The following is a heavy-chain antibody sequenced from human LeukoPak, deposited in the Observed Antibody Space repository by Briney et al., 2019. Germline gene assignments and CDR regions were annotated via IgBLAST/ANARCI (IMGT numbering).Heavy chain of an antibody. J-gene: IGHJ6*02. CDR1: GGXISSYY. CDR3: ARDRIDGSGSYYNRIYYYYGMDV. D-gene: IGHD3-10*01. CDR2: IYYSGST. V-gene: IGHV4-59*01. Sequence: SETLSLTCTVSGGXISSYYWSWIRQPPGKGLEWIGYIYYSGSTNYNPSLKSRVTISVDTSTNQFSLKLSSVTAADTAVYYCARDRIDGSGSYYNRIYYYYGMDVWGQGTTVTVSS.